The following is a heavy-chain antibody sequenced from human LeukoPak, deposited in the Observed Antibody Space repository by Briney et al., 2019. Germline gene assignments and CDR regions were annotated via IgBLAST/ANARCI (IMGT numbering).Heavy chain of an antibody. CDR3: ARGASRSFDY. CDR1: GYTFTTYE. J-gene: IGHJ4*02. CDR2: MNPNSGNT. Sequence: VASVKVSRKASGYTFTTYEIHWVRQATGQGLEWMGWMNPNSGNTGYVQNFQGRVTITRTTSINTAYTELSSLRSEDTAVYYCARGASRSFDYWGQGTLVTVSS. V-gene: IGHV1-8*03.